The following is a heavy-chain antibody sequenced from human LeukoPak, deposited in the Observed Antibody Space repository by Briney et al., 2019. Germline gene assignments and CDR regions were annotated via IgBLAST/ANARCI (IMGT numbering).Heavy chain of an antibody. V-gene: IGHV3-74*01. Sequence: PGWSLRLSCAASGFTLRNYWIQWVHQAPGKGLVWVSHSNSDGSGTNDADSVKGRFTISRDNAKNTLYLQMNNLRAEDTAVYYCARERYEAPYYYYYYMDVWGKGTTVTVSS. CDR3: ARERYEAPYYYYYYMDV. CDR1: GFTLRNYW. J-gene: IGHJ6*03. D-gene: IGHD2-2*01. CDR2: SNSDGSGT.